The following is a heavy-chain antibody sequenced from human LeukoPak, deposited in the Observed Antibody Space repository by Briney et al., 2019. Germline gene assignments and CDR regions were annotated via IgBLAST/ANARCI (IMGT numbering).Heavy chain of an antibody. CDR3: ASSGSYYEDYFDY. D-gene: IGHD1-26*01. V-gene: IGHV4-34*01. CDR2: INHSGST. CDR1: GGSFSGYY. J-gene: IGHJ4*02. Sequence: PSETLSLTCAVYGGSFSGYYWSWIRQPPGKGLEWIGEINHSGSTNYNPSLKSRVTISVDTSKNQFSLKLSSVTAADTAVYYCASSGSYYEDYFDYWGQGTLVTVSS.